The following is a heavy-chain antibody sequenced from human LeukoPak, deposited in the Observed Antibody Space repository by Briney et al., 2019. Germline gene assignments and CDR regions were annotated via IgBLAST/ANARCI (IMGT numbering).Heavy chain of an antibody. V-gene: IGHV4-61*08. D-gene: IGHD1-1*01. J-gene: IGHJ5*01. CDR2: VYYSGSI. CDR1: GVSISSSGYY. CDR3: ARGNGVNWFDY. Sequence: SETLSLTCTVSGVSISSSGYYWSWIRQPPGKGLEWIGYVYYSGSINYNPSPKNRVTISVDTSKNQFSLRLSSVTAADTAVYYCARGNGVNWFDYWGQGTLVTVSS.